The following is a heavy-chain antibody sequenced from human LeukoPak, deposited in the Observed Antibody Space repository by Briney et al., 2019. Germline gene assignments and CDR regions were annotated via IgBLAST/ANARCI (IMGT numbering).Heavy chain of an antibody. D-gene: IGHD4-11*01. CDR3: ARDSGYSNYGFDY. V-gene: IGHV3-66*01. Sequence: GGSLRLSCAASGFTFSSYSMNWVRRAPGKGLEWVSVIYSGGSTYYADSVKGRFTISRDNSKNTLYLQMNSLRAEDTAVYYCARDSGYSNYGFDYWGQGTLVTVSS. CDR1: GFTFSSYS. J-gene: IGHJ4*02. CDR2: IYSGGST.